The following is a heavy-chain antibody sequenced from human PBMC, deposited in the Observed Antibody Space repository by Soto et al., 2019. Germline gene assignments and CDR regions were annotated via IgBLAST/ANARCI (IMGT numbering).Heavy chain of an antibody. Sequence: QVPLVESGGGVVQPGRSLRLSCAASGFTFSSYAMHWVRQAPGKGLEWVAVISYDGSNKYYADSVKGRFTISRDNSKNTLYLQMNSLRAEDTAVYYCARGIGGRITMIVVVSTYYYYGMDVWGQGTTVTVSS. V-gene: IGHV3-30-3*01. CDR1: GFTFSSYA. CDR3: ARGIGGRITMIVVVSTYYYYGMDV. J-gene: IGHJ6*02. D-gene: IGHD3-22*01. CDR2: ISYDGSNK.